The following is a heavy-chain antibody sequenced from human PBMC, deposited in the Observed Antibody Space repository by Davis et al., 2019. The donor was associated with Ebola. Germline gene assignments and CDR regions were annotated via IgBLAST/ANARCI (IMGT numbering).Heavy chain of an antibody. Sequence: ASVKVSCKASGYTFSNYAMNWVRQAPGQGLEWMGWINTNTGNPTYAQGFTGRFVFSLDTSVSTAYLQISSLKAEDTAVYYCARDSCTGCGTVYGMDVWGKGTTVTVSS. CDR1: GYTFSNYA. J-gene: IGHJ6*04. V-gene: IGHV7-4-1*02. D-gene: IGHD2-2*01. CDR3: ARDSCTGCGTVYGMDV. CDR2: INTNTGNP.